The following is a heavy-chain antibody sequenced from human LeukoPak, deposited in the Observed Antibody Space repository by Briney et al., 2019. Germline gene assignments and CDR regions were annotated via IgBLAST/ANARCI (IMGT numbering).Heavy chain of an antibody. J-gene: IGHJ6*03. Sequence: SVKVSSKASGGTFSSYAISWVRQAPGQGLEWMGGIIPIFGTANYAQKFQGRVTITTDESTSTAYMELSSLRSEDTAVYYCAGTRIAAAGDYYYHYYMDVWGKGTTVTVSS. D-gene: IGHD6-13*01. CDR3: AGTRIAAAGDYYYHYYMDV. CDR1: GGTFSSYA. CDR2: IIPIFGTA. V-gene: IGHV1-69*05.